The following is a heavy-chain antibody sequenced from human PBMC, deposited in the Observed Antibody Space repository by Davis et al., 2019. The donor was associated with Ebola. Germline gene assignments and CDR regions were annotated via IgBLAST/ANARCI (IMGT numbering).Heavy chain of an antibody. CDR1: GFTFSSYW. D-gene: IGHD3/OR15-3a*01. CDR3: VKDLFPDFWTGTAFDV. CDR2: IKQDGSEK. V-gene: IGHV3-7*03. Sequence: GESLKISCAASGFTFSSYWMSWVRQAPGKGLEWVANIKQDGSEKYYVDSVKGRFTISRDNAKNSLYLQMNSLRTEDTAFYYCVKDLFPDFWTGTAFDVWGQGTMVTVSP. J-gene: IGHJ3*01.